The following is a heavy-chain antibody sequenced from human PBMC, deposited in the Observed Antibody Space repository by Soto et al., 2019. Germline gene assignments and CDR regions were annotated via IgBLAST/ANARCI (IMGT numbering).Heavy chain of an antibody. D-gene: IGHD7-27*01. Sequence: ASVKVSCKDSGYTFTGYYMHWVRQAPGQGLEWMGWINPNSGGTNYAQKFQGWVTMTRDTSISTAYMELSRLRSDDTAVYYCARGNWGYYYGMDVWGQGTTVTVSS. V-gene: IGHV1-2*04. CDR1: GYTFTGYY. CDR3: ARGNWGYYYGMDV. J-gene: IGHJ6*02. CDR2: INPNSGGT.